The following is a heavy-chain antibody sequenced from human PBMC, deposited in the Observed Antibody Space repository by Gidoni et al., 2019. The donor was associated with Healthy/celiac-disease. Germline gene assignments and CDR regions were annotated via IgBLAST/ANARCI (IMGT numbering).Heavy chain of an antibody. J-gene: IGHJ4*02. D-gene: IGHD2-15*01. CDR2: IKSKTDGGTT. V-gene: IGHV3-15*07. CDR1: GFTFSNAW. CDR3: TTDLNVVVVAATPRGY. Sequence: EVQLVESGGGLVKPGGSLRLSCEASGFTFSNAWMNWVRQAPGKGLEWVGRIKSKTDGGTTDYAAPVKGRFTISRDDSKNTLYLQMNSLKTEDTAVYYCTTDLNVVVVAATPRGYWGQGTLVTVSS.